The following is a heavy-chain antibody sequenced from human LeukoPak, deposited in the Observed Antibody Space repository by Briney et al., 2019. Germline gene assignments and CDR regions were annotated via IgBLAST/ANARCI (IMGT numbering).Heavy chain of an antibody. CDR1: GFTSSNAW. Sequence: GGSLRLSCAVSGFTSSNAWMSWVRQAPGKGREWVGRIKSKTDGGTRDYAAPVKGRFTISRDDSKNTLYLQMNSLRAEDTAVYYCARDETICSSTSCYKLDFVYWGEGTLVTVSS. CDR3: ARDETICSSTSCYKLDFVY. CDR2: IKSKTDGGTR. D-gene: IGHD2-2*02. V-gene: IGHV3-15*01. J-gene: IGHJ4*02.